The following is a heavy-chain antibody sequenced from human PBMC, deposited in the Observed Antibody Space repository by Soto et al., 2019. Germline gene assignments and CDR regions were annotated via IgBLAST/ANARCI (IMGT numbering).Heavy chain of an antibody. CDR1: GYTFTGYY. CDR2: INPNSGGT. J-gene: IGHJ5*02. CDR3: ARGSVGYYGSGSYEEGWFDP. V-gene: IGHV1-2*04. Sequence: ASVKVSCKASGYTFTGYYMHWVRQAPGQGLEWMGWINPNSGGTNYAQKFQGWVTMTRDTSISTAYMELSRLRSDDTAVYYCARGSVGYYGSGSYEEGWFDPWGQGTLVTVSS. D-gene: IGHD3-10*01.